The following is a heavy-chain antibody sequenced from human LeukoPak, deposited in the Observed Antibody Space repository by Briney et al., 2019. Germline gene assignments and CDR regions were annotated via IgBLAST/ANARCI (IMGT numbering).Heavy chain of an antibody. J-gene: IGHJ4*02. CDR3: ARPGGSSWSTANYFDY. CDR1: GGTFSSYA. CDR2: IIPIFGTA. Sequence: SVKVSCKASGGTFSSYAISWVRQGPGQGLEWMGRIIPIFGTANYAQKFQGRVTITTDESTSTAYMELSSLRSEDTAVYYCARPGGSSWSTANYFDYWGQGTLVTVSS. D-gene: IGHD6-13*01. V-gene: IGHV1-69*05.